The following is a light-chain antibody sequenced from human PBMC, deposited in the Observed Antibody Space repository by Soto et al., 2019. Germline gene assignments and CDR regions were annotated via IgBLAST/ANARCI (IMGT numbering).Light chain of an antibody. J-gene: IGKJ3*01. V-gene: IGKV3-20*01. CDR2: GAS. CDR3: QQYGSSHLFT. Sequence: EIVLTQSPGTLSLSPGERATLSCRASQSVSSSYLAWYQQKPGQAPRLLIYGASSRATGIPDRFSGSGSGTDFTLTISRLETEEFAVYYCQQYGSSHLFTFGPGTKVDIK. CDR1: QSVSSSY.